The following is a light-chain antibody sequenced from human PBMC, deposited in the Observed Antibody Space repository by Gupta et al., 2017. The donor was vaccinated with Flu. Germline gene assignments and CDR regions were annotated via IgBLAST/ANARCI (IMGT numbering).Light chain of an antibody. J-gene: IGKJ1*01. CDR2: LVS. Sequence: DDVMTQSPLSLPVTLGQPASIPCRSSQGLVYSDGNTYLHWFQQRPAQSPRRLIYLVSYRDSGVPDRFSGSGSGTDFTLKISRVEAEDVGVYFYMQGAHWPWAFVQGTKVEIK. CDR1: QGLVYSDGNTY. CDR3: MQGAHWPWA. V-gene: IGKV2-30*01.